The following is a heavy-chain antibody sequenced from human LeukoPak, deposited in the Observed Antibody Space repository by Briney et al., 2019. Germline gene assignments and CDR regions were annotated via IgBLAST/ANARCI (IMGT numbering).Heavy chain of an antibody. D-gene: IGHD6-19*01. J-gene: IGHJ6*03. V-gene: IGHV3-7*01. CDR3: AKEEGIAVAGTSPIPAYYYYMDV. CDR2: IKQDGSEK. CDR1: GFTFSSYW. Sequence: GGSLRLSCAASGFTFSSYWMSWVRQAPGKVLEWVANIKQDGSEKYYVDSVKGRFTISRDNAKNSLYLQMNSLRAEDTAVYYCAKEEGIAVAGTSPIPAYYYYMDVWGKGTTVTVSS.